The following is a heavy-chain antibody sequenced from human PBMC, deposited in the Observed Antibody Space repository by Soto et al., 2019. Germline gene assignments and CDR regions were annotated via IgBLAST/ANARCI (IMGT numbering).Heavy chain of an antibody. V-gene: IGHV3-30-3*01. CDR1: GFTFSSYA. J-gene: IGHJ6*02. CDR2: ISYDGSNK. D-gene: IGHD2-15*01. CDR3: ARGGDIVVVVAATDYYYGMDV. Sequence: SLRLSCAASGFTFSSYAMHWVRQAPGKGLEWVAVISYDGSNKYYADSVKGRFTISRDNSKNTLYLQMNSLRAEDTAVYYCARGGDIVVVVAATDYYYGMDVWGQETTVTVSS.